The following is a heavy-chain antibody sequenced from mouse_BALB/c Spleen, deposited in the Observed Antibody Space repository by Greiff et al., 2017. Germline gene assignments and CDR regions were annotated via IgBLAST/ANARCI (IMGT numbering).Heavy chain of an antibody. Sequence: DVKLQESGGGLVQPGGSLKLSCAASGFTFSSYTMSWVRQTPEKRLEWVAYISNGGGSTYYPDTVKGRFTISRDNAKNTLYLQMSSLKSEDTAMYYCARYGSSFDYWGQGTTLTVSS. CDR1: GFTFSSYT. D-gene: IGHD1-1*01. J-gene: IGHJ2*01. V-gene: IGHV5-12-2*01. CDR2: ISNGGGST. CDR3: ARYGSSFDY.